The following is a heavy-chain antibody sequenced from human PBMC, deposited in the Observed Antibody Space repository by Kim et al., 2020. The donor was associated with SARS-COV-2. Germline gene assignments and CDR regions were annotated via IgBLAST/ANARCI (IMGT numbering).Heavy chain of an antibody. J-gene: IGHJ4*02. Sequence: GGSLRLSCAASGFTFSSYWMSRVRQAQGKGLEWVANIKQDGSEKYYVDSVKGRFTISRDNAKNSLYLQMNSLRAAATAVYYCAHHYSSVDYWGQGTRVT. V-gene: IGHV3-7*03. CDR3: AHHYSSVDY. CDR1: GFTFSSYW. CDR2: IKQDGSEK. D-gene: IGHD6-19*01.